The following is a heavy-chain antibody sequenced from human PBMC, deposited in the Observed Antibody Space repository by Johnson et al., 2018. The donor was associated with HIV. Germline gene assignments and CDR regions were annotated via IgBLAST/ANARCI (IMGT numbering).Heavy chain of an antibody. V-gene: IGHV3-7*04. CDR2: IKQDGSEK. CDR1: GFTFSSYW. CDR3: ARGRTGTKYDAFDI. J-gene: IGHJ3*02. D-gene: IGHD1-7*01. Sequence: VQLVESGGGLVQPGGSLRLSCAASGFTFSSYWMSWVRQAPGKGLEWVANIKQDGSEKYYVDSVTGRFTISRNNAKNSLYLQMNSLRAEDTAVYYCARGRTGTKYDAFDIWGQGTMVTVSS.